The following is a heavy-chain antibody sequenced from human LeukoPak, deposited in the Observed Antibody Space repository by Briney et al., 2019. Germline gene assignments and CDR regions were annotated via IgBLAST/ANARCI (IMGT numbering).Heavy chain of an antibody. CDR2: INHSGST. J-gene: IGHJ4*02. CDR1: GGSFSGYY. CDR3: ARDRQEKPSYGSGSYSSPYRRGFDY. V-gene: IGHV4-34*01. D-gene: IGHD3-10*01. Sequence: SETLSLTCAVYGGSFSGYYWSWIRQPPGKGLEWIGEINHSGSTNYNPSLKSRVTISVDTSKNQFSLKLSSVTVADTAVYYCARDRQEKPSYGSGSYSSPYRRGFDYWGQGTLVTVSS.